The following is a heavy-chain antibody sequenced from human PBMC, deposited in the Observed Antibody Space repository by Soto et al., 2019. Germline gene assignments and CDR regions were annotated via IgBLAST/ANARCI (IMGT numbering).Heavy chain of an antibody. J-gene: IGHJ5*02. Sequence: GASVKVSCKASGGTFSSYAISWVRQAPGQGLEWMGGIIPIFGTANYAQKFQGRVTITADESTSTAYMELSSLRSEDTAVYYCARDPKYCGGDCSSSWGQGTLVTVSS. CDR3: ARDPKYCGGDCSSS. V-gene: IGHV1-69*13. D-gene: IGHD2-21*02. CDR2: IIPIFGTA. CDR1: GGTFSSYA.